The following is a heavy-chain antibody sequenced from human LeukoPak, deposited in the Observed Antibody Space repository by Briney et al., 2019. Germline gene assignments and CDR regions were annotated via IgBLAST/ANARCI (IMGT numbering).Heavy chain of an antibody. CDR2: IIPIFGTA. V-gene: IGHV1-69*06. J-gene: IGHJ5*02. Sequence: ASVKVSCKASGGTFSSYAISWVRQAPGQGPEWMGGIIPIFGTANYAQKFQGRVTITADKSTSTAYMELSSLRSENTAVYYCARTRGCSSTSCYMVPQYNWFDPWGQGTLVTVSS. D-gene: IGHD2-2*02. CDR3: ARTRGCSSTSCYMVPQYNWFDP. CDR1: GGTFSSYA.